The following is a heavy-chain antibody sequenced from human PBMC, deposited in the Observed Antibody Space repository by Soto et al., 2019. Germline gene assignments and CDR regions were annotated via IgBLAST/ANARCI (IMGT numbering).Heavy chain of an antibody. Sequence: PGGSLRLSCAASGFTFSTYDMHWVRQATGKGLEWVSAIGAADDPYYSGSVKGRFTISRENAKSSLSLQMNSLRVGDTAVYYCARAYSGQLPLRADYYSAIDVWAPRTAVLVSS. V-gene: IGHV3-13*05. CDR3: ARAYSGQLPLRADYYSAIDV. D-gene: IGHD2-15*01. CDR2: IGAADDP. CDR1: GFTFSTYD. J-gene: IGHJ6*02.